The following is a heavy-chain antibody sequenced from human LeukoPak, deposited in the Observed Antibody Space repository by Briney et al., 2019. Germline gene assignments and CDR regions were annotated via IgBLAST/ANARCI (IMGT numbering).Heavy chain of an antibody. Sequence: SGTLSLTCAVSGGSISSSNWWSWVRQPPGKGLEWIGEIYHSGSTNYNPSLKSRVTISVDTSKNQFSLKLSSVTAADTAVYYCARVTSPSPDIVVVPAARRCLYFDYWGQGTLVTVSS. CDR2: IYHSGST. J-gene: IGHJ4*02. D-gene: IGHD2-2*01. CDR1: GGSISSSNW. CDR3: ARVTSPSPDIVVVPAARRCLYFDY. V-gene: IGHV4-4*02.